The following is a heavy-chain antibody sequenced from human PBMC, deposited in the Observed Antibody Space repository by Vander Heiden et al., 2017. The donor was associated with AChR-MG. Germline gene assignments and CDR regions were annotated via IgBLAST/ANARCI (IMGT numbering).Heavy chain of an antibody. J-gene: IGHJ4*02. CDR1: GGSISSYY. CDR2: IYYSEST. CDR3: ARVKVPAADFDGYSYGSPYYFDY. V-gene: IGHV4-59*01. D-gene: IGHD5-18*01. Sequence: QVQLQESGPGLVKPSEPLSLTCTVSGGSISSYYWSWIRQPPGKGLEWIGYIYYSESTNYNPSIKSRVTIAVDTSKNQFSLKLSSVTAADTAVYYCARVKVPAADFDGYSYGSPYYFDYWGQGTLVTVSS.